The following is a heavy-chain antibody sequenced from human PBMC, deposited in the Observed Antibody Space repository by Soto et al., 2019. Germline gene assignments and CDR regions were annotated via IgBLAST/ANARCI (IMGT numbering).Heavy chain of an antibody. CDR1: GYTFTGYY. V-gene: IGHV1-2*02. D-gene: IGHD3-3*01. CDR2: INPNSGGT. J-gene: IGHJ5*02. CDR3: ARENDYHFWSGYSLGWFDP. Sequence: ASVKVSCKASGYTFTGYYMHWVRQAPGQGLEWMGWINPNSGGTNYAQKFQGRVTMTRDTSISTAYMELSRLRSDDTAVYYCARENDYHFWSGYSLGWFDPWGQGTLVTVSS.